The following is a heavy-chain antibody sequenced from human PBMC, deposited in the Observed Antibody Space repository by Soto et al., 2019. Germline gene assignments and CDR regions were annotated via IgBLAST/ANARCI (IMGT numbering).Heavy chain of an antibody. Sequence: QVQLVQSGAEVKKPGASVRVSCKASGYTFSGHYMHWIRQAPGQGPEWLGRINANSGDTDRAPKFQDRLTKTRDTSISTAYMELSRLRSDDTAVYYCARGGALDGTSPPFNHWGQGTLVTVSS. CDR1: GYTFSGHY. V-gene: IGHV1-2*06. CDR2: INANSGDT. J-gene: IGHJ4*02. CDR3: ARGGALDGTSPPFNH. D-gene: IGHD6-19*01.